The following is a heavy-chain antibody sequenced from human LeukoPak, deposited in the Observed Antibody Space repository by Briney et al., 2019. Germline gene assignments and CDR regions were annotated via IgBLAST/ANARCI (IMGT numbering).Heavy chain of an antibody. V-gene: IGHV3-23*01. CDR1: GFTFSSYA. J-gene: IGHJ4*02. CDR3: AKDQGYSGYDPLDY. Sequence: GGSLRLSCAASGFTFSSYAMSWVRQAPGEGLEWVSAVSGSGGRTYYADSVKGRLTISRDNSKNTLYLQMNSLRAEDTAVYYCAKDQGYSGYDPLDYWGQGTLVTVSS. D-gene: IGHD5-12*01. CDR2: VSGSGGRT.